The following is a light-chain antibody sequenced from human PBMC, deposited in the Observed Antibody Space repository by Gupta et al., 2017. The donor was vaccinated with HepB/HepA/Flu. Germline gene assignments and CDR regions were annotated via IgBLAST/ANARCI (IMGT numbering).Light chain of an antibody. V-gene: IGKV1-12*01. CDR3: QQPSSFPYT. CDR1: QCISTW. CDR2: ASS. Sequence: SPSLVSASIGDRVTISCRASQCISTWVAWYQQKPGKAPKLLIYASSHLFSAVPERLSGTGSGTDFTLTISSVQPEDLAIYYCQQPSSFPYTFGQGTRLEIK. J-gene: IGKJ2*01.